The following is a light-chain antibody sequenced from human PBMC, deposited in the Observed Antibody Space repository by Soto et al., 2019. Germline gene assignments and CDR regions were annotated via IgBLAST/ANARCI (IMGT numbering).Light chain of an antibody. CDR3: PAWDDSLNGEVV. J-gene: IGLJ2*01. CDR2: STN. V-gene: IGLV1-44*01. CDR1: SSNIGSNN. Sequence: QSVLTQPPSASGTPGQRVTISCSGSSSNIGSNNVNWYQQLPGTAPKLLIYSTNQRPSGVPDRFSGSKSDTSASLAITGLQAEDEADYYCPAWDDSLNGEVVFGGGTKLTVL.